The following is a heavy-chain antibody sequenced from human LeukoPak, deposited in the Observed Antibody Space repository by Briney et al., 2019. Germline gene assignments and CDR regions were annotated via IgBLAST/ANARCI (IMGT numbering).Heavy chain of an antibody. CDR1: GGTFSSYA. Sequence: SVKVSCKASGGTFSSYAISWVRQAPGQGLEWMGGIIPIFGTANYAQKFQGRVTITADESTSTAYMELGSLRSEDTAVYYCARDRGIAAAGKDFDYWGQGTLVTVSS. CDR3: ARDRGIAAAGKDFDY. V-gene: IGHV1-69*13. D-gene: IGHD6-13*01. J-gene: IGHJ4*02. CDR2: IIPIFGTA.